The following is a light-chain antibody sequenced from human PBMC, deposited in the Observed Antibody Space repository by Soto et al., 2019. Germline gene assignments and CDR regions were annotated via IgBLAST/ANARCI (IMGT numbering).Light chain of an antibody. Sequence: QSALTQPPSASGTPGQRVTISCSGSSSNIGSNYVYWYQQLPGTAPKLLIYRNNQRPSGVPDRFSGSKSGTSASLAISGLRSEDEADYYCAAWDDSLSGLVVFGGGTKL. V-gene: IGLV1-47*01. CDR3: AAWDDSLSGLVV. CDR1: SSNIGSNY. J-gene: IGLJ2*01. CDR2: RNN.